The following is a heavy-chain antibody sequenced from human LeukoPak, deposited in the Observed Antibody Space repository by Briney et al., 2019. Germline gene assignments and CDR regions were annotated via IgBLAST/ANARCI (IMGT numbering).Heavy chain of an antibody. V-gene: IGHV4-59*01. CDR2: IDYAGRT. CDR3: ARLQYGGYTLDLDY. J-gene: IGHJ4*02. D-gene: IGHD5-12*01. CDR1: GGSISRDY. Sequence: SETLSLTCTVSGGSISRDYWSWIRQPPGKGLEWIGYIDYAGRTNYNPSLKSRVTISVDTSKNQFSLKLSSVTAADTAVYYCARLQYGGYTLDLDYWGQGTLVTVSS.